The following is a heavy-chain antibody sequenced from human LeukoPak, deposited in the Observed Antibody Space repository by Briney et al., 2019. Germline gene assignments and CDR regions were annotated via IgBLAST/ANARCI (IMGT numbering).Heavy chain of an antibody. Sequence: GSLRLSCSASGFTFSSYAMHWVRQAPGKGLEWIGEINHSGSTNYNPSLKSRVTISVDTSKNQFSLKLTSVTAADTAVYYCATLGEYYDSSGYYYNWGQGTLVTVSS. V-gene: IGHV4-34*08. CDR2: INHSGST. CDR1: GFTFSSYA. D-gene: IGHD3-22*01. J-gene: IGHJ4*02. CDR3: ATLGEYYDSSGYYYN.